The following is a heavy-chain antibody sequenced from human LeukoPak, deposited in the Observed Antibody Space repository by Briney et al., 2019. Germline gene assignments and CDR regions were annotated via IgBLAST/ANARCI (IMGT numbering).Heavy chain of an antibody. CDR1: GGSISRSDYY. J-gene: IGHJ4*02. V-gene: IGHV4-30-4*01. CDR2: IYYSGST. Sequence: SETLSLTCSVSGGSISRSDYYWSWIRQPPGKGLEWIGYIYYSGSTYYNPSLKSRVTISVDTSKNQFSLKLSSVTAADTAVYYCARVRCSGGSCYSDYWGQGTLVTVSS. CDR3: ARVRCSGGSCYSDY. D-gene: IGHD2-15*01.